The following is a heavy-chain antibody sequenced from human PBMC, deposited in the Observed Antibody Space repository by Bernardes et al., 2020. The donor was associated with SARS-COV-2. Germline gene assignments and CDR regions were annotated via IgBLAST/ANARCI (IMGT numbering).Heavy chain of an antibody. V-gene: IGHV1-2*02. Sequence: ASVKVSCKASGYTFTGYYMHWVRQAPGQGLEWMGWINPNSGGTNYAQKFQGRVTMTRDTSISTAYMELSRLRSDDTAVYYCARDPGGSSTRDAFDIWGQGTMVTVSS. J-gene: IGHJ3*02. CDR3: ARDPGGSSTRDAFDI. CDR2: INPNSGGT. CDR1: GYTFTGYY. D-gene: IGHD1-26*01.